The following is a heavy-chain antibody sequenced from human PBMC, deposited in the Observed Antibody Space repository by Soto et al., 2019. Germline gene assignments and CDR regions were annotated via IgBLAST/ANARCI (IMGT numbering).Heavy chain of an antibody. D-gene: IGHD3-16*01. V-gene: IGHV3-23*01. CDR3: AKDRRAGGNSAFYFDF. CDR1: GFPLEKYG. Sequence: GGSLRLSCAVSGFPLEKYGVNWVRQAPLKGLEWVSLISATGGGTYYADSMKGRFTISRDNSDNTLYVQVHSLRAEDTAVYYCAKDRRAGGNSAFYFDFWAQGAQLTVYS. J-gene: IGHJ5*01. CDR2: ISATGGGT.